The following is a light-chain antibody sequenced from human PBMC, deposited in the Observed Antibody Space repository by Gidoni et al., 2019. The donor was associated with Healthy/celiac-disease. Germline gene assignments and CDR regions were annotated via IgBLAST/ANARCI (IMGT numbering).Light chain of an antibody. CDR1: QSVLYSSNNKNY. Sequence: DIVMTQSPDSLAVSLGERATINCKSSQSVLYSSNNKNYLAWYQQKPGQPPKLLIYWASTRESGVPDRFSGSWSGTDFTRTISSLQAEDVAVYYCQQYYSTPPYTFGQXTKLEIK. CDR2: WAS. CDR3: QQYYSTPPYT. V-gene: IGKV4-1*01. J-gene: IGKJ2*01.